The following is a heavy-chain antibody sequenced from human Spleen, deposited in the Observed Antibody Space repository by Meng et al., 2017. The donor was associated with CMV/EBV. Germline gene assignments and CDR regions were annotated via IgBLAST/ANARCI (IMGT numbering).Heavy chain of an antibody. CDR3: ARDRGYSHGYAFGS. V-gene: IGHV3-21*01. Sequence: GESLKISCAASGFTFSSYSMNWVRQAPGQGLESVSSISSRSTYISYADSLKGRFIISRDNAMNSLYLQINGLRAEDTAVYYCARDRGYSHGYAFGSWGQGTVVTVS. CDR1: GFTFSSYS. D-gene: IGHD5-18*01. CDR2: ISSRSTYI. J-gene: IGHJ4*02.